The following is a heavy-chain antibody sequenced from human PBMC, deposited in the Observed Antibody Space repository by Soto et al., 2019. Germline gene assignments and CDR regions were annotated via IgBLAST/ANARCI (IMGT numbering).Heavy chain of an antibody. CDR1: GFTFSNKW. Sequence: PGGSLGLSCAASGFTFSNKWIHWVRQAPGKGLVWVSGIKSDGSTTTYADSVKGRFTISRDNAKNTLYLQMNSLRAEDTAVYYCASAAPFNYGGNSGFAFWGQGTLATGPS. J-gene: IGHJ4*02. D-gene: IGHD4-17*01. CDR3: ASAAPFNYGGNSGFAF. V-gene: IGHV3-74*03. CDR2: IKSDGSTT.